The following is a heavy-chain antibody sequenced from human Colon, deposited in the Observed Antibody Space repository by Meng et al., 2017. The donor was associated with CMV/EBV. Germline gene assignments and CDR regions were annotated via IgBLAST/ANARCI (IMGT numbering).Heavy chain of an antibody. D-gene: IGHD1-26*01. V-gene: IGHV1-69*02. Sequence: SVKVSCKASGGTFTSYTFSWVRQAPGQGLEWMGRVIPITDITNYAQKFQGRLTITADTSTNTAFMELSSLRSEDTAVYYCARAARSGSHAVLYSLDLWGQGTTVTVSS. CDR1: GGTFTSYT. J-gene: IGHJ6*02. CDR3: ARAARSGSHAVLYSLDL. CDR2: VIPITDIT.